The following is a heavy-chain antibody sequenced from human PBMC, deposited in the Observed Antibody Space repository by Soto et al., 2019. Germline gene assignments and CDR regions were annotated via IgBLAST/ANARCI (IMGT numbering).Heavy chain of an antibody. CDR1: GYTFTRYG. V-gene: IGHV1-18*01. Sequence: VASVKVSCKASGYTFTRYGISWVRQAPGQGLEWMGWISAYNGNTNYAQKLQGRVTMTTDTSTSTAYMELRSLRSDDTAVYYCARDWVDIVVVPAANYYYYYGMDVWGQGTTVTVSS. CDR3: ARDWVDIVVVPAANYYYYYGMDV. CDR2: ISAYNGNT. D-gene: IGHD2-2*03. J-gene: IGHJ6*02.